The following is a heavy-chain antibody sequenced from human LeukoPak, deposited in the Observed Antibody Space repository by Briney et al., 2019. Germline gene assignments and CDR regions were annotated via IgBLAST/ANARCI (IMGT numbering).Heavy chain of an antibody. Sequence: PSETLSLTCTVSGVSISSSSYYWAWIRQPPGKGLEWIGSIYYGGSTYYNPSLKSRVTISVDTSKNQFSLKLTSVTAADTAVYYCARSFGYDGNTGEDYWGQGTLVTVSS. CDR1: GVSISSSSYY. V-gene: IGHV4-39*07. CDR2: IYYGGST. D-gene: IGHD4-23*01. CDR3: ARSFGYDGNTGEDY. J-gene: IGHJ4*02.